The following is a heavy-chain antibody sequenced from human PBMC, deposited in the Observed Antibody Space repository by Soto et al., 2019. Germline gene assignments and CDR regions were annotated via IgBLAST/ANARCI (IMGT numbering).Heavy chain of an antibody. V-gene: IGHV4-39*01. J-gene: IGHJ4*02. CDR1: GGAIIDTNYY. Sequence: QLLLQESGPGLVKPSETLSLTCTVSGGAIIDTNYYWGWIRQPPGKGLEWIGSIFHSGNTYYNPSLESRVTISVDTSKNQFSLMLNSVTAADTAIYYCARHIRYTYGYFPRYIYQWGQGTLVTVSS. CDR3: ARHIRYTYGYFPRYIYQ. D-gene: IGHD5-18*01. CDR2: IFHSGNT.